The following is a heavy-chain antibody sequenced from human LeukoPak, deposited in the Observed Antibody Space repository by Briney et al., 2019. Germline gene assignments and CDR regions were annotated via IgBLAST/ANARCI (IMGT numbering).Heavy chain of an antibody. D-gene: IGHD1-26*01. J-gene: IGHJ4*02. Sequence: PGGSLRLSCVASGFTFDDHDMSWVRQAPGKGLEWVSNINWNGGSTGYADSVKGRFTISRDNAKNSLYLQMNSLRAEDTAFYYCARGKMVGATVWGGLDYWGQGTLVTVSS. CDR2: INWNGGST. V-gene: IGHV3-20*04. CDR1: GFTFDDHD. CDR3: ARGKMVGATVWGGLDY.